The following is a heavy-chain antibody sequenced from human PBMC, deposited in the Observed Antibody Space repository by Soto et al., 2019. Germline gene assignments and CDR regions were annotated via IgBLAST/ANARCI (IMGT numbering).Heavy chain of an antibody. J-gene: IGHJ5*02. V-gene: IGHV3-30-3*01. CDR3: ARGIDLRYLFDP. D-gene: IGHD3-9*01. CDR1: GFTFSSYA. Sequence: GGSLRLSCAASGFTFSSYAMHWVRQAPGKGLEWVAVISYDGSNKYYADSVKGRFTISRDNSKNTLYLQMNSLRAEDTAVYYCARGIDLRYLFDPWGQGTLVTVSS. CDR2: ISYDGSNK.